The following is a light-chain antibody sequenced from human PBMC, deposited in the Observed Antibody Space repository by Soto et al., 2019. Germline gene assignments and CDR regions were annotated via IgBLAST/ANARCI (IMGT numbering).Light chain of an antibody. CDR1: NIGSKR. CDR2: YDG. CDR3: QVWDSSSDHPYV. Sequence: SYELTQAPSVSVAPGKTARITCGGNNIGSKRVHWYRQEPGQAPVLVFNYDGDRPSGIPERFSGSNSGNTATLTISGVDAGDEADYYCQVWDSSSDHPYVFGTGTKLTVL. V-gene: IGLV3-21*01. J-gene: IGLJ1*01.